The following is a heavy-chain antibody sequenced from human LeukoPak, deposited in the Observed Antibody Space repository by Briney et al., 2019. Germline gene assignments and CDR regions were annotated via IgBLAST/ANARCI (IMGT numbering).Heavy chain of an antibody. CDR3: ARGSYGDYTY. Sequence: GGSLRLSCTASGFAFTNHWMHWVRQAPGKGLEWVSRINSDGSGIMYADSVKGRFTISRDNAKSSLSLQMNSLRVEDTAIYYCARGSYGDYTYWGQGTLVTVSS. D-gene: IGHD4-17*01. V-gene: IGHV3-74*03. CDR2: INSDGSGI. J-gene: IGHJ4*02. CDR1: GFAFTNHW.